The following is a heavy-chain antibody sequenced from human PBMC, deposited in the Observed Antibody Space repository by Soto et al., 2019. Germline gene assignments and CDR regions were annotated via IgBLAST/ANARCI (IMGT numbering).Heavy chain of an antibody. D-gene: IGHD5-18*01. V-gene: IGHV4-34*01. CDR3: ARARRGYSYGSYYYYYGMDV. CDR1: GGSFSGYY. CDR2: INHSGST. J-gene: IGHJ6*02. Sequence: SETLSLTCAVYGGSFSGYYWSWIRQPPGKGLEWIGEINHSGSTNYNPSLRSRVTISVDTSKNQFSLKLSSVTAADTAVYYCARARRGYSYGSYYYYYGMDVWGQGTTVTVSS.